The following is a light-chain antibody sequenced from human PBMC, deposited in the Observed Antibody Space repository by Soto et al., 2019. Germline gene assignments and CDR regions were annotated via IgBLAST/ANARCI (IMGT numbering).Light chain of an antibody. CDR3: QQRSKWLT. J-gene: IGKJ4*01. CDR2: DAF. V-gene: IGKV3-11*01. Sequence: EIVLTQSPATLSLSPGERATLSCRASQSVSNYLAWYQQKPGQAPRLLIFDAFNRATGIPARFSGSGSGTDFTLTISSLEPEDFAVYYCQQRSKWLTFGEGTKVEIK. CDR1: QSVSNY.